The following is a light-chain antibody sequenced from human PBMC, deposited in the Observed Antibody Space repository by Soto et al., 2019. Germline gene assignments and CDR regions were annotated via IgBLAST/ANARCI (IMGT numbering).Light chain of an antibody. CDR1: QSVSIW. V-gene: IGKV1-5*01. CDR3: QHYNSYSEA. J-gene: IGKJ1*01. CDR2: DAA. Sequence: DIPVTQSPSTLSASVVDIVTITCRASQSVSIWLAWYQQKPGKAPRLLIYDAASLKTGVPSRFSGSGSGTNFTLTISSLQPDDFATYYCQHYNSYSEAFGQGTTGDIK.